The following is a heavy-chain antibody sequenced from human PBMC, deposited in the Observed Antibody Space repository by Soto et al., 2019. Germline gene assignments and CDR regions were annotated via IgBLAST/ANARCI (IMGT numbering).Heavy chain of an antibody. CDR3: ASSWGLRRGLLNY. D-gene: IGHD1-26*01. CDR1: GFTFSSYA. V-gene: IGHV3-30-3*01. CDR2: ISYDGSNK. J-gene: IGHJ4*02. Sequence: QVQLVESGGGVVQPGRSLRLSCAASGFTFSSYAMHWVRQAPGKGLEWVAVISYDGSNKYYADSVKGRFTISRDNSKNALSLQMNSLSAEDTAVYYCASSWGLRRGLLNYWGQGTLVTVSS.